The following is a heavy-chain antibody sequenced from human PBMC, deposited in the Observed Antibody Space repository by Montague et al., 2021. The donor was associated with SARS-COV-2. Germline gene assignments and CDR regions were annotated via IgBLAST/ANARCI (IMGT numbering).Heavy chain of an antibody. D-gene: IGHD6-6*01. J-gene: IGHJ4*02. CDR2: TYFRTQWCH. CDR3: VRSQYSNTWFFDY. CDR1: GDSVSNNRAA. Sequence: CAISGDSVSNNRAAWNWIRQSPSGGRQWLGRTYFRTQWCHHYAPSVEGRITVNADASKNHFSLQLTSVTPEDSAKYFCVRSQYSNTWFFDYWGQGAQVTVSS. V-gene: IGHV6-1*01.